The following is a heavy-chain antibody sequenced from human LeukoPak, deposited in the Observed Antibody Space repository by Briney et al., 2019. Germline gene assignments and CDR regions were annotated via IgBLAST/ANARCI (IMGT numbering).Heavy chain of an antibody. V-gene: IGHV4-34*01. CDR2: INHRGAT. J-gene: IGHJ4*02. Sequence: PSETLSLTCAVSGGSFISYHWNWIRQLPGKGLEWIGEINHRGATNYNPSLKSRVTISVETSKNQFSLKLTSMTAADTAVYYCARDPTTVTSLPYYFDGWGQGTLVTVSS. CDR3: ARDPTTVTSLPYYFDG. D-gene: IGHD4-17*01. CDR1: GGSFISYH.